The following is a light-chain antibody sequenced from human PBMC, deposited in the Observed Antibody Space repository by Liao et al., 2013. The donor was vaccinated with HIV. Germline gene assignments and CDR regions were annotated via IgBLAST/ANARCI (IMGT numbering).Light chain of an antibody. CDR3: QAWDIGTGV. CDR2: QDR. Sequence: SYELTQPPSVSVFPGETASITCSGEKLGDKYACWYQQRPGQSPVLIIYQDRKRPSGIPERFSGSNSGNTATLTISGAQAMDEADYYCQAWDIGTGVFGTGTKVTVL. CDR1: KLGDKY. J-gene: IGLJ1*01. V-gene: IGLV3-1*01.